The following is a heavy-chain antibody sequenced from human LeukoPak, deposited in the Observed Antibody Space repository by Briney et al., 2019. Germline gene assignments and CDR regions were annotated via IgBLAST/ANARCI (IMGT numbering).Heavy chain of an antibody. CDR3: ATGNYGGKVPFDY. Sequence: PGGSLRLSCEASGFTFSSYAMHWVRQAPGKGLEWVAFIRYDERNKYYSDSVKGRFTISRDNSKNTLYLQMSSLRSEDTAVYYCATGNYGGKVPFDYWGQGTLVTVSS. J-gene: IGHJ4*02. CDR1: GFTFSSYA. V-gene: IGHV3-30*02. CDR2: IRYDERNK. D-gene: IGHD4-23*01.